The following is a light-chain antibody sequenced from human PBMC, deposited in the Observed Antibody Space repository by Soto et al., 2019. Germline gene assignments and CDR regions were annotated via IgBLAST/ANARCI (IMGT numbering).Light chain of an antibody. V-gene: IGLV1-40*01. CDR1: SSNIGAGYD. Sequence: QPVLTQPPSVSGAPGQRVTISCTGSSSNIGAGYDVHWYQQLPGTAPKLLIYGNSNRPSGVPDRFSGSKSGTPASLAITGLQAEDEADYYCQSYDSCRSGDWVFGGGTQLTVL. CDR3: QSYDSCRSGDWV. J-gene: IGLJ3*02. CDR2: GNS.